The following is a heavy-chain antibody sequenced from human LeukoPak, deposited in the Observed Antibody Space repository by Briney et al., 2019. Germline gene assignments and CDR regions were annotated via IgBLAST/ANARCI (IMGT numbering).Heavy chain of an antibody. CDR1: GGSVSHYY. CDR2: MYYGGSS. V-gene: IGHV4-59*02. Sequence: SETLSLTCNVSGGSVSHYYWSWIRQPPGKGLEWIGYMYYGGSSNYNPSLKSRVTISIDTSKNQFSLKLNSVTAADTAVYYCAGPTYMSATGYFDYWGQGILVTVSS. CDR3: AGPTYMSATGYFDY. D-gene: IGHD1-1*01. J-gene: IGHJ4*02.